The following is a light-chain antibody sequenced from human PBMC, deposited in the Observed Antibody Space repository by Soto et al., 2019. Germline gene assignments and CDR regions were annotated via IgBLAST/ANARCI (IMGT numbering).Light chain of an antibody. V-gene: IGKV1-5*01. J-gene: IGKJ1*01. Sequence: DIQMTQSPSTLSASVGDRVIITCGASQSISGWLAWYQQKPGTAPKLLIYDASSLESGVPSRFSGSGSGTEFNLTISSLQSEDFAVYFCQQYNIWTLWTFGQGTRWIS. CDR1: QSISGW. CDR2: DAS. CDR3: QQYNIWTLWT.